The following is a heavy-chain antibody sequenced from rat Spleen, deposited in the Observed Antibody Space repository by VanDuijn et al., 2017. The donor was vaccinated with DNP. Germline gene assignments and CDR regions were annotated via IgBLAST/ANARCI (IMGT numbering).Heavy chain of an antibody. J-gene: IGHJ2*01. Sequence: EVQLVESGGDLVQPGRSLKPFCAASGFTFSDYYMAWIRQAPTKGLEWVAYIHYDGGSSKYGDSVKGRFTISRDNARNTLYLQMNSLRSEDMATYYCARWNSGHFDYWGQGVMVPVSS. CDR1: GFTFSDYY. CDR2: IHYDGGSS. V-gene: IGHV5-22*01. D-gene: IGHD4-3*01. CDR3: ARWNSGHFDY.